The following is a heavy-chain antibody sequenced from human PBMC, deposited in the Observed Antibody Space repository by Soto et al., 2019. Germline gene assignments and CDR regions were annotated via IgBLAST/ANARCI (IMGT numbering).Heavy chain of an antibody. J-gene: IGHJ5*02. V-gene: IGHV4-59*01. CDR1: GGSISSYY. Sequence: SETLSLTCTVSGGSISSYYWSWIRQPPGKGLEWIGYIYYSGSTNYNPSLKSRVTISVDTSKNQFSLKLSSVTAADTAVYYCARTWITMVRGAPNNWFDPWGQGTLVTVSS. CDR2: IYYSGST. CDR3: ARTWITMVRGAPNNWFDP. D-gene: IGHD3-10*01.